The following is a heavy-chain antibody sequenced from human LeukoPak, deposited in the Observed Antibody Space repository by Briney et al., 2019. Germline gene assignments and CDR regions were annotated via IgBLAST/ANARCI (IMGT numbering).Heavy chain of an antibody. D-gene: IGHD6-13*01. V-gene: IGHV3-23*01. CDR1: GFNLNTNS. CDR2: ISGSGDST. J-gene: IGHJ4*02. Sequence: GSLRLFCGASGFNLNTNSMSWGRQASGKGLEWVSGISGSGDSTYYADSVKGRITISRDTSKNTLYLQMNSLRAEDTAVYYCAKEQSAAAGAIDYWGQGTLVTVSS. CDR3: AKEQSAAAGAIDY.